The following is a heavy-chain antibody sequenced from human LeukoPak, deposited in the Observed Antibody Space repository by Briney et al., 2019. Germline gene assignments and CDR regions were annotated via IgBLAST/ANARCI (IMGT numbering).Heavy chain of an antibody. Sequence: PGGSLRLSCAASGFTFSSYSMNWVRQAPGKGLEWVSSISSSSSYIYYADSVKGRFTISRDNAKNSLYLQMNSLRAEDTAVYYCASLLYSYGQIHAFDIWGQRTMVTVSS. CDR1: GFTFSSYS. D-gene: IGHD5-18*01. CDR3: ASLLYSYGQIHAFDI. V-gene: IGHV3-21*01. CDR2: ISSSSSYI. J-gene: IGHJ3*02.